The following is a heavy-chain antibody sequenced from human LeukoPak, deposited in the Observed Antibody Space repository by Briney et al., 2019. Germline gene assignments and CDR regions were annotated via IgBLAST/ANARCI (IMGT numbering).Heavy chain of an antibody. CDR2: INHSGST. J-gene: IGHJ4*02. Sequence: SETLSLTCAVYGGSFSGYYWSWIRQPPGKGLEWIGEINHSGSTNYNPSLKSRLTISVDRSKNQFSLRLSSVTAADTAVYYCRLDSIDYYSFDYWGRGILVTVSS. CDR3: RLDSIDYYSFDY. D-gene: IGHD3-22*01. V-gene: IGHV4-34*03. CDR1: GGSFSGYY.